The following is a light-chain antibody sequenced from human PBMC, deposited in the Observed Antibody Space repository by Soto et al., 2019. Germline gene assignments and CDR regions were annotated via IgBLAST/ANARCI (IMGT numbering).Light chain of an antibody. CDR1: KLGDKY. CDR2: QDS. J-gene: IGLJ2*01. V-gene: IGLV3-1*01. Sequence: SYELTQPPSVSVSPGQTASITCSGDKLGDKYACWYQQKPGQSPVLVIYQDSKRPSGIPERFSGSNSGNTATLTISGTQAMDEADYYCQAWDSSYVVFGGGTKDTVL. CDR3: QAWDSSYVV.